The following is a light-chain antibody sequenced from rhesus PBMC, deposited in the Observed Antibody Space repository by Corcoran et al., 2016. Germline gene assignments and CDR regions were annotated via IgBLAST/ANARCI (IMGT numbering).Light chain of an antibody. J-gene: IGKJ2*01. CDR2: GAS. CDR3: QQSSNLYS. Sequence: ETVVTQSPATLSLSPGERATLSCRASQSVGSYLAWYQQKPGQAPRLLSYGASRRANGITERFSGSGSGTDFPLTISSLEPEDVGVYYCQQSSNLYSFGQGTKVEIK. V-gene: IGKV3-24*04. CDR1: QSVGSY.